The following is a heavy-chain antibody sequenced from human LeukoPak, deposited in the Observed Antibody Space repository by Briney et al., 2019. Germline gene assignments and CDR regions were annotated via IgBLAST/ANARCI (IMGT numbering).Heavy chain of an antibody. J-gene: IGHJ4*02. CDR2: INPRGGVT. CDR3: ARGSYDSSAYLDY. Sequence: ASVKVSCKASGYTFTTYYIHWVRQAPGQGLEWVGIINPRGGVTSYAQKFQGRVTMTRDTSTSTVYMELSSLRSEDTAVYFCARGSYDSSAYLDYWGQGTLVTVSS. V-gene: IGHV1-46*01. D-gene: IGHD3-22*01. CDR1: GYTFTTYY.